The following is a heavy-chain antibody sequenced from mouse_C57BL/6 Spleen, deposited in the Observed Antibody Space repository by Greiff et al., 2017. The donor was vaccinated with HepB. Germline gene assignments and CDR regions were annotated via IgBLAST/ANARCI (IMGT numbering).Heavy chain of an antibody. J-gene: IGHJ2*01. CDR1: GFSLTSYG. Sequence: QVQLKESGPGLVQPSQSLSITCTVSGFSLTSYGVHWVRQSPGKGLEWLGVIWSGGSTDYNAAFISRLSISKDNSKSQVFFKMNSLQADDTAIYYCARNGEDYYYGYFDYWGQGTTLTVSS. V-gene: IGHV2-2*01. CDR2: IWSGGST. CDR3: ARNGEDYYYGYFDY. D-gene: IGHD1-1*01.